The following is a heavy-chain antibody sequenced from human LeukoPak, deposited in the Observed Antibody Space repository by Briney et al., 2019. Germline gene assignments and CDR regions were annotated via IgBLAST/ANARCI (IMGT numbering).Heavy chain of an antibody. D-gene: IGHD5-12*01. Sequence: GASVKVSCKASGGTFSSYAISWVRQAPGQGLEWMGGIIPIFGTANYAQKFQGRVTITADESTSTAYMELSSLRSEDTAVYYCARGAVGGYSGYDPDREGYYFDYWGQGTLVTVSS. V-gene: IGHV1-69*13. J-gene: IGHJ4*02. CDR3: ARGAVGGYSGYDPDREGYYFDY. CDR1: GGTFSSYA. CDR2: IIPIFGTA.